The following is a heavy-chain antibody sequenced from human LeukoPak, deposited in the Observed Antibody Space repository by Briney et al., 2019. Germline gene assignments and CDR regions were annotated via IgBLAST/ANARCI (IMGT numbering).Heavy chain of an antibody. V-gene: IGHV3-48*04. J-gene: IGHJ4*02. CDR2: VSRSSSTI. D-gene: IGHD4-23*01. CDR1: GFTFSNHN. CDR3: ARDSGWELPRSPFDY. Sequence: GGSLRLSCVAYGFTFSNHNMNWVRQAPGQGLEWISYVSRSSSTIYYADSVKGRFTISRGNARNSLYLQMNRLRADDTAVYYCARDSGWELPRSPFDYWGQGNLVTVST.